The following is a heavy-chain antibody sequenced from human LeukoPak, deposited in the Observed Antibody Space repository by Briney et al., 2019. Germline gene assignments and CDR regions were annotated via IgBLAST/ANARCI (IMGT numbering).Heavy chain of an antibody. CDR2: ISYDGSNK. CDR3: ARDDQPSSGWYAFDY. J-gene: IGHJ4*02. Sequence: AGSLRLSCAASGFTFSSYAMHWVRQAPGKGLEWVAVISYDGSNKYYADSVKGRFTISRDNSKNTLYLQMNSLRAEDTAVYYCARDDQPSSGWYAFDYWGQGTLVTVSS. V-gene: IGHV3-30*04. D-gene: IGHD6-19*01. CDR1: GFTFSSYA.